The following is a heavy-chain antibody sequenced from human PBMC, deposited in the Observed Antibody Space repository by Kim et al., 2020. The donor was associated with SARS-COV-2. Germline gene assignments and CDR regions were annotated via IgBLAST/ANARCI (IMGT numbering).Heavy chain of an antibody. V-gene: IGHV5-51*01. J-gene: IGHJ4*02. D-gene: IGHD6-13*01. Sequence: GESLKISCKGSGYSFTSYWIGWVRQMPGKGLEWMGIIYPGDSDTRYSPSFQGQVTISADKSISTAYLQWCSLKASDTAMYYCARHGSIAAAGYYFDYWGQGTLVTVSS. CDR1: GYSFTSYW. CDR2: IYPGDSDT. CDR3: ARHGSIAAAGYYFDY.